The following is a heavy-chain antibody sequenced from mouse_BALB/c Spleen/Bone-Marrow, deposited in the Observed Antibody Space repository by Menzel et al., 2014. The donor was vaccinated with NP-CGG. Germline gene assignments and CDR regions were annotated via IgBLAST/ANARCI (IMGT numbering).Heavy chain of an antibody. CDR2: IWSGGST. V-gene: IGHV2-4*02. CDR3: ASQPLRRHAMDY. D-gene: IGHD1-1*01. Sequence: QVQLQQSGPGLVQPSQRLSITCTVSGFSLTSYGVHWVRQPPGKGLEWLGVIWSGGSTDYNAAFISRVSIRKDNSKSQVFLRLTSLQAEDTAIYYCASQPLRRHAMDYWGQGTSVTVSS. CDR1: GFSLTSYG. J-gene: IGHJ4*01.